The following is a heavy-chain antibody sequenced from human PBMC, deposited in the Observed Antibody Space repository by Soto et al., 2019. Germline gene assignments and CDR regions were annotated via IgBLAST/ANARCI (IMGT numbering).Heavy chain of an antibody. J-gene: IGHJ4*02. CDR3: ARGVVGATVFGY. V-gene: IGHV4-59*12. CDR1: GGSISSYY. Sequence: SETLSLTCTVSGGSISSYYWSWIRQPPGKGLEWIGYIYYSGSTNYNPSLKSRVTISVDTSKNQFSLKLSSVTAADTAVYYCARGVVGATVFGYWGQGTLVTVSS. D-gene: IGHD1-26*01. CDR2: IYYSGST.